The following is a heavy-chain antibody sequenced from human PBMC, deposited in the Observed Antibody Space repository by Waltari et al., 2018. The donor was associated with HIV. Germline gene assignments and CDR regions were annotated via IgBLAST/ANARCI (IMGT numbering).Heavy chain of an antibody. CDR3: ARELSDYGATAWFDY. Sequence: QVQLQESGPGLVKPSQTLSLTCTVSGGSISSGSSYWGWIPQAAGNGLEGIGRIYTSGNTNYRPSLKSRVTISMDTAKNQFALRLSSVTAADTAVYYCARELSDYGATAWFDYWGRGTLVTVSS. V-gene: IGHV4-61*02. CDR1: GGSISSGSSY. J-gene: IGHJ4*02. D-gene: IGHD3-16*01. CDR2: IYTSGNT.